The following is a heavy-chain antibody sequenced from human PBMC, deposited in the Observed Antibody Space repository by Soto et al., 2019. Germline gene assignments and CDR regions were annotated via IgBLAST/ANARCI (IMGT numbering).Heavy chain of an antibody. V-gene: IGHV3-30*01. D-gene: IGHD3-3*01. CDR2: ISYDGSNK. J-gene: IGHJ6*02. Sequence: QVQLVESGGGVVQPGRSLRLSCAACGFTFSSYAMHWVRQAPGKGLEWVAVISYDGSNKNHADTVKGRFTISRDNSKNTLYLQMNSLRAEDTAVYYCARGYDFWSGYYYPYGMDVWGQGTTVTVSS. CDR3: ARGYDFWSGYYYPYGMDV. CDR1: GFTFSSYA.